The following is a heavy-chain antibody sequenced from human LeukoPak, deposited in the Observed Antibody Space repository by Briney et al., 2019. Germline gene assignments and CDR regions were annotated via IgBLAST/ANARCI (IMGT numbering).Heavy chain of an antibody. V-gene: IGHV4-59*01. Sequence: SETLSLTCTASGGSISNSYWSWIRQPPGKALEWIGYIYYSGSTNYNPSLKSRVTISVDTSKNQFSLKLTSVTAADTAIYYCARNIWGLDHWGQGTLVTVTS. J-gene: IGHJ4*02. CDR1: GGSISNSY. CDR3: ARNIWGLDH. D-gene: IGHD3-16*01. CDR2: IYYSGST.